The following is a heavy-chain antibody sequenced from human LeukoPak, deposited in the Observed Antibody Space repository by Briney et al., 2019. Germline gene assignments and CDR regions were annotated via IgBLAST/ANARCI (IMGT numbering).Heavy chain of an antibody. CDR1: GDSIRNYH. Sequence: SETLSLTCSVSGDSIRNYHWTWLRQSPGKGLEWIGYIHYNGNHYYYPPLETRVPMSVVTSRNQFSLLLTSVPAADTAMYFCARVPSDSFGWVCVDSWGQGSLVTVSS. D-gene: IGHD3-9*01. V-gene: IGHV4-59*01. CDR3: ARVPSDSFGWVCVDS. J-gene: IGHJ4*02. CDR2: IHYNGNH.